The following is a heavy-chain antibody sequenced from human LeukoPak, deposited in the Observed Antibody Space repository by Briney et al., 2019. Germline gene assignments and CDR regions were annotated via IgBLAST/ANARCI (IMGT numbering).Heavy chain of an antibody. D-gene: IGHD4-23*01. J-gene: IGHJ3*02. CDR2: IDWDDDK. CDR3: AGIRRTPVVIGGAFDI. CDR1: GFSLSTSGMC. Sequence: SGPALVKPLQTLTLTCTFSGFSLSTSGMCVSWIRQPPGKALEWPARIDWDDDKYYSTSLKTRLTISKDTSKNQVVLTMTNMDPLDTATLYCAGIRRTPVVIGGAFDIWGQGTMVTVSS. V-gene: IGHV2-70*11.